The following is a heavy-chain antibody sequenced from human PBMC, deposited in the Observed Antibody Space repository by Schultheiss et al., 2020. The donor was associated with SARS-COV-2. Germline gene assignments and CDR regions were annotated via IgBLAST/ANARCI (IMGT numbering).Heavy chain of an antibody. J-gene: IGHJ6*03. CDR2: IYYSGST. V-gene: IGHV4-59*01. D-gene: IGHD4-17*01. Sequence: SQTLSLTCTVSGGFISSYYWSWIRQPPGKGLEWIGYIYYSGSTNYNPSLKSRVTISVDTSKNQFSLKLSSVTAADTAVYYCARVYGDVSLYYYYYYMDVWGKGTTVTVSS. CDR1: GGFISSYY. CDR3: ARVYGDVSLYYYYYYMDV.